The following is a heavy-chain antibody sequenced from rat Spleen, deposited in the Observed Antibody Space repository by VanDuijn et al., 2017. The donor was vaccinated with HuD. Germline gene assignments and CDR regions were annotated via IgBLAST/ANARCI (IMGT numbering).Heavy chain of an antibody. J-gene: IGHJ4*01. CDR1: GFTFSNYG. Sequence: EVQLVESGGGLVQPGRSLKLSCAASGFTFSNYGMAWVRQAPTKGLEWVATISYDGSSTYYRDSVKGRFTISRDNAKSNLYLQMNSLRSEDTATYYCARPNNYVYVMDAWGQGASVTVSS. CDR2: ISYDGSST. D-gene: IGHD1-10*01. CDR3: ARPNNYVYVMDA. V-gene: IGHV5-29*01.